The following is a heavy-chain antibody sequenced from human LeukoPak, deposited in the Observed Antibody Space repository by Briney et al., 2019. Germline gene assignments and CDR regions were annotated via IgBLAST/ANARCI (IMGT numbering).Heavy chain of an antibody. CDR3: ARDRVYYYMDV. V-gene: IGHV1-2*02. J-gene: IGHJ6*03. CDR1: GYTFTGYY. CDR2: INPNSGGT. Sequence: ASVKVSCKASGYTFTGYYMHWVRQAPGQGLEWMGWINPNSGGTNYAQKFQGRVTISVDTSKNQFSLKLSSVTAADTAVYYCARDRVYYYMDVWGKGTTVTVSS. D-gene: IGHD3-10*01.